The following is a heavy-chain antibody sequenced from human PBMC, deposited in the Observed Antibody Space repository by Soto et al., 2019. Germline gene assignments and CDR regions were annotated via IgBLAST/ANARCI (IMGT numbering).Heavy chain of an antibody. J-gene: IGHJ2*01. CDR3: ARVGGNSNWYFDL. Sequence: QVQLQESGPGLVKPSQTLSLTCTVSGGSISSGGYYWSWIRQHPGKGLEWIGYIYYSGSTYYNPALKSRLTISVDTSKNQFSLKLSSVTAADTAVYYCARVGGNSNWYFDLWGRGTLVTVSS. CDR1: GGSISSGGYY. D-gene: IGHD2-21*02. CDR2: IYYSGST. V-gene: IGHV4-31*03.